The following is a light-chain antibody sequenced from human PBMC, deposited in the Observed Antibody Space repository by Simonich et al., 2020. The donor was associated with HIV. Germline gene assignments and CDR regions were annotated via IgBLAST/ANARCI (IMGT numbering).Light chain of an antibody. J-gene: IGLJ3*02. CDR3: QSYDSSIWV. Sequence: NFMLTQPHSVSVSPGKTVTISCTRSSGSIVSNYVQWYQQRPGSAPTPVIYEDNQRPSGVPDRFSGSIDSSSNSASLTISGLKTEDEADYYCQSYDSSIWVFGGGTKLTVL. CDR2: EDN. V-gene: IGLV6-57*03. CDR1: SGSIVSNY.